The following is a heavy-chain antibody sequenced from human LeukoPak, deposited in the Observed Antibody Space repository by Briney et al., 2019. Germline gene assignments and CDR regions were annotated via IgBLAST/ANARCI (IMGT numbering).Heavy chain of an antibody. Sequence: GGSLRLSFAAAGSTFTSDAISWVRKAPGQGQEWVSAISSSGGTTYYADSVKGRFTISRDNSKNTLYMQMHSLRAEDTAVYYCAKALGSIVVTTTDYWGQGTLVTVSS. V-gene: IGHV3-23*01. D-gene: IGHD5-12*01. CDR2: ISSSGGTT. CDR1: GSTFTSDA. J-gene: IGHJ4*02. CDR3: AKALGSIVVTTTDY.